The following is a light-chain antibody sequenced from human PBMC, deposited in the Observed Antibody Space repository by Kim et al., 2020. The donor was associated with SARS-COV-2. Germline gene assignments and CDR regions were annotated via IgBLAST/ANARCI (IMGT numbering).Light chain of an antibody. CDR1: SIGSKS. CDR3: QVWDSSSDHRVV. V-gene: IGLV3-21*04. J-gene: IGLJ2*01. CDR2: YDS. Sequence: SYELTRPPSVSVAPGKTARLSCGGNSIGSKSVHWYQQKSGQAPVLVISYDSDRPSGIPERFSGSNSGNTATLIISRVEAGDEADYYCQVWDSSSDHRVVFGGGTQLTVL.